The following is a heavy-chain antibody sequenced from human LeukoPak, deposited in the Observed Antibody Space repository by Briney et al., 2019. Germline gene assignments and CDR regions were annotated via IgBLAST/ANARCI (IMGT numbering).Heavy chain of an antibody. CDR3: ARGDCSSTICYSPMDV. V-gene: IGHV4-38-2*02. CDR2: IYRSGST. J-gene: IGHJ6*03. CDR1: GCSISSGYY. D-gene: IGHD2-2*01. Sequence: PSETLSVTCTASGCSISSGYYWVWIRQTPGKGLEWLGSIYRSGSTNYNPSLKSRVTISVDTSKNQFSLKVNSVTAAETALYYCARGDCSSTICYSPMDVWGKGTTVTVSS.